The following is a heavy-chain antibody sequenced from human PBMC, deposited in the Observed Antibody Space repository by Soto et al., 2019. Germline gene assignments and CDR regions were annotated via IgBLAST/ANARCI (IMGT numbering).Heavy chain of an antibody. Sequence: ASVKVSCKASGYTFTSYDINWVRQATGQGLEWMGCMNPNIGNTNYAQKFQGRVTITGNDSTSTAYMELSRLRSEDTAVYYCARDRDDYGSGNYYNRIDFWGQGTLVTVSS. D-gene: IGHD3-10*01. V-gene: IGHV1-8*01. CDR2: MNPNIGNT. CDR1: GYTFTSYD. J-gene: IGHJ4*02. CDR3: ARDRDDYGSGNYYNRIDF.